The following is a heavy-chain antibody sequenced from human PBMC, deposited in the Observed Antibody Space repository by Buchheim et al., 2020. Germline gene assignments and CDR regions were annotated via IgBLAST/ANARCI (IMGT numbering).Heavy chain of an antibody. CDR2: ISGSGAHT. V-gene: IGHV3-23*01. CDR3: TKDPNWESH. Sequence: EVQLLESGGGLVQPGGSLRLSCAASGFTFSNYAMRWVRQAPGKGLEWVSAISGSGAHTYYADSVKGRFSISRDNSNNTLHLQLHSLRVEDTAVYYCTKDPNWESHWGQGTL. J-gene: IGHJ4*02. CDR1: GFTFSNYA. D-gene: IGHD7-27*01.